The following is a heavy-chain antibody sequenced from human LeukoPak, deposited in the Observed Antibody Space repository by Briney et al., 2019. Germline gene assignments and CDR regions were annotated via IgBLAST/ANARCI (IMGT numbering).Heavy chain of an antibody. CDR2: IYHSGST. D-gene: IGHD5-18*01. Sequence: PSETLSLTCTVSGYSISSGYYWGWIRQPPGKGLEWIGSIYHSGSTYYNPSLKSRVTISVDTSKNQFSLKLSPVTAADTAVYYCARDVDTAMGVGYYYYYGMDVWGQGTTVTVSS. CDR1: GYSISSGYY. J-gene: IGHJ6*02. CDR3: ARDVDTAMGVGYYYYYGMDV. V-gene: IGHV4-38-2*02.